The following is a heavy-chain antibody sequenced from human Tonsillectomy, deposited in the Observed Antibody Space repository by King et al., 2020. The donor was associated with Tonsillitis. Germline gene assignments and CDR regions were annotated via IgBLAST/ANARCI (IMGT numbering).Heavy chain of an antibody. CDR3: ARPYYYGSGSYYDAFDI. CDR1: GGSFSGYY. J-gene: IGHJ3*02. V-gene: IGHV4-34*01. CDR2: INHSGST. Sequence: VQLQQWGAGLLKPSETLSLTCAVYGGSFSGYYWSWIRQPPGKGLEWIGEINHSGSTNYNPSLKSRVTISLDTSKNQFSLKLSSVTAADTAVYYCARPYYYGSGSYYDAFDIWGQGTMVTVSS. D-gene: IGHD3-10*01.